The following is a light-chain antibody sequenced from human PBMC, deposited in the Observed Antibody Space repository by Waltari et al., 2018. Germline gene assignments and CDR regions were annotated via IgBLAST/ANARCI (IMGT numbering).Light chain of an antibody. V-gene: IGKV3-20*01. J-gene: IGKJ4*01. CDR3: HQYGSAPL. Sequence: NVLTQSPDTLSLSPGETATLSCRASQGVGDSDLAWYQQKPGQSPRLLIYAASNRGSGISDRFSGSGSGRDFTLTISSLEPEDFAVYYCHQYGSAPLFGGGTKVEIK. CDR2: AAS. CDR1: QGVGDSD.